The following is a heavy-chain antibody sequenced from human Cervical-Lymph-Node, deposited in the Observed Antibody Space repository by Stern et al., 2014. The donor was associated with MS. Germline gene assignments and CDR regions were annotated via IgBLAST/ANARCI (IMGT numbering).Heavy chain of an antibody. D-gene: IGHD6-25*01. CDR1: GISTISNY. CDR3: ARLAASNSGPFDY. V-gene: IGHV4-59*01. CDR2: LYYTGST. Sequence: QVQLVESGPGLVKASETLSLTCSVSGISTISNYWSWFRQSPGKGLEWIGNLYYTGSTNYNPSLKSRVTMSVDTSKNQFSVKVTSVTAADTAVYYCARLAASNSGPFDYWGQGTLVTVSS. J-gene: IGHJ4*01.